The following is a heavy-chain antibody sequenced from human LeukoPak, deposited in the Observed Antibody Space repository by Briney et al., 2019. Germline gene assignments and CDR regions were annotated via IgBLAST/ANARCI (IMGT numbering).Heavy chain of an antibody. CDR3: ARPFYGDCVGTWFDP. CDR1: GYTFTSYD. D-gene: IGHD4-17*01. Sequence: ASVKVSCKASGYTFTSYDINWVRQATGQGLEWMGWISAYNGNTNYAQRLQGRVTMTTDTSTSTAYMELRSLRSDDTAVYYCARPFYGDCVGTWFDPWGQGTLVTVSS. CDR2: ISAYNGNT. V-gene: IGHV1-18*01. J-gene: IGHJ5*02.